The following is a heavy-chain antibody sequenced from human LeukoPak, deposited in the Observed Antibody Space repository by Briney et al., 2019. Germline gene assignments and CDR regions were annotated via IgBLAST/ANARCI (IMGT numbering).Heavy chain of an antibody. CDR1: GFTFSSTW. D-gene: IGHD4-23*01. J-gene: IGHJ5*02. V-gene: IGHV3-7*01. Sequence: GGSLRLSCAASGFTFSSTWMSWVRQAAGKELEWVANTKEDGSEIEYADSAKGRFTISRDNTKNSLYLQMNSLRAEDTAVYYCVRDVVGGRLDLWGQGTLVTVSS. CDR3: VRDVVGGRLDL. CDR2: TKEDGSEI.